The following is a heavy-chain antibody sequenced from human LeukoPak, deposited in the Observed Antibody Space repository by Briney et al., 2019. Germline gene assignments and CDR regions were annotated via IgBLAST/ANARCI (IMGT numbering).Heavy chain of an antibody. J-gene: IGHJ6*03. CDR3: TRSYSSGWYGHMDV. Sequence: GGSLRLSCAASGFTFSNYVMNWVRQAPGKGLEWVALISYDGSAKYYTDTVKGRFTISRDNAKNSLYLQMNSLRAEDTAVYYCTRSYSSGWYGHMDVWGKGTTVTVSS. CDR1: GFTFSNYV. CDR2: ISYDGSAK. D-gene: IGHD6-19*01. V-gene: IGHV3-30*04.